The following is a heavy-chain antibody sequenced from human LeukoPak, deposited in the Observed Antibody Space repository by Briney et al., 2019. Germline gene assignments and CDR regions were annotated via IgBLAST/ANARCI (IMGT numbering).Heavy chain of an antibody. CDR2: IYYSGST. Sequence: PSETLSLTCTVSGGSISSGGYYWSWIRQHPGKGLEWIGYIYYSGSTYYNPSLKSGVTISVDTSKNQFSLKLSSVTAADTAVYYCAREAYCSGGSCYPHFDYWGQGTLVTVSS. V-gene: IGHV4-31*03. J-gene: IGHJ4*02. CDR3: AREAYCSGGSCYPHFDY. CDR1: GGSISSGGYY. D-gene: IGHD2-15*01.